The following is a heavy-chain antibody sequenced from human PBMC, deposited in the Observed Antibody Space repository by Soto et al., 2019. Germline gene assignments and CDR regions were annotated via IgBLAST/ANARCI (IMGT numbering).Heavy chain of an antibody. CDR2: IYYSGST. D-gene: IGHD3-22*01. CDR3: ARGSGGWLFNDY. Sequence: SETLSLTCTVSGGSISSYYWSWIRQPPGKGLEWIGYIYYSGSTNYNPSLKSRVTISVDTSKNQFSLKLSSVTAADTAVYYCARGSGGWLFNDYWGQGTLVTVSS. CDR1: GGSISSYY. J-gene: IGHJ4*02. V-gene: IGHV4-59*01.